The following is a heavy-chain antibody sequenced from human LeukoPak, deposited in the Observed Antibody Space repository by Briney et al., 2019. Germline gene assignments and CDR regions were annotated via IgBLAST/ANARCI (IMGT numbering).Heavy chain of an antibody. J-gene: IGHJ4*02. CDR1: GFTFSSYW. CDR3: AKEYYDILTGSYYFDY. Sequence: GGSLRLSCAASGFTFSSYWMSWVRQAPGKGLEWVSAISGSGGSTYYADSMKGRFTISRDNSKNTLYLQMNSLRAEDTAVYYCAKEYYDILTGSYYFDYWGQGTLVTVSS. D-gene: IGHD3-9*01. V-gene: IGHV3-23*01. CDR2: ISGSGGST.